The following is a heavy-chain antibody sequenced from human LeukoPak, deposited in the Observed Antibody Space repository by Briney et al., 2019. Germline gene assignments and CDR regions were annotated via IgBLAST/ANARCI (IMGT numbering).Heavy chain of an antibody. CDR2: INQDGSDK. Sequence: GGSLRLSCAASGFTFSSYWMSWVRQAPGKGLEWVANINQDGSDKYYVDSVKGRFTISRHNAKNSLYLEMNSLRAEDTAVYYCARSGVVTPPAPVRFDLWDQGTLVTVSS. CDR1: GFTFSSYW. D-gene: IGHD4-23*01. J-gene: IGHJ5*02. V-gene: IGHV3-7*01. CDR3: ARSGVVTPPAPVRFDL.